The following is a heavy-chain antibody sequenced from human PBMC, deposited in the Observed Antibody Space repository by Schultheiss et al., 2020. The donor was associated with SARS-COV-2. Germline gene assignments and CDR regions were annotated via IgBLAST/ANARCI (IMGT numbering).Heavy chain of an antibody. D-gene: IGHD4-11*01. CDR1: GFTFSDYY. V-gene: IGHV3-11*04. J-gene: IGHJ4*02. CDR2: ISSSGSTI. CDR3: ARHPHYSHRFDY. Sequence: GGSLRLSCAASGFTFSDYYMSWIRQAPGKGLEWVSYISSSGSTIYYADSVKGRFTISRDNAKNSLYLQMNSLRVEDTAVHYCARHPHYSHRFDYWGQGTLVTVSS.